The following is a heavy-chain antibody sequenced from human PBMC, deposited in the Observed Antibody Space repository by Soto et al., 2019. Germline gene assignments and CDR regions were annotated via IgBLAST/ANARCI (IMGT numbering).Heavy chain of an antibody. CDR1: GDSLSSSHYY. CDR2: VYYSGNS. V-gene: IGHV4-39*01. Sequence: PSETLSLTCTISGDSLSSSHYYWAWIRQPPGKGLEWIGSVYYSGNSYYNPSLKSRVTISVDTSEKQLSLKLSSVTAADTAVYYCARQGPNYDLKTYFSPPENWGQGMLVTVSS. CDR3: ARQGPNYDLKTYFSPPEN. J-gene: IGHJ4*02. D-gene: IGHD3-22*01.